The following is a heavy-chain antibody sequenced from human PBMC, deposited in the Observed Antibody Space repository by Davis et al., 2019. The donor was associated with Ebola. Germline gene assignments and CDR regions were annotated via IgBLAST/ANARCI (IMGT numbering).Heavy chain of an antibody. D-gene: IGHD3-22*01. CDR3: AKVRVWYYDSSGPPDY. CDR1: GFTFGDYA. CDR2: ISGSGGST. V-gene: IGHV3-23*01. Sequence: PGGSLRLSCTASGFTFGDYAMSWFRQAPGKGLEWVSAISGSGGSTYYADSVKGRFTISRDNSKNTLYLQMNSLRAEDTAVYYCAKVRVWYYDSSGPPDYWGQGTLVTVSS. J-gene: IGHJ4*02.